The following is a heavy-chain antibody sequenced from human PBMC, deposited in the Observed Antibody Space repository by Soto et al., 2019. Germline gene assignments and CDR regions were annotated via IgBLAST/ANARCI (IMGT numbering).Heavy chain of an antibody. CDR3: ARVMGTGAPVISPFDY. D-gene: IGHD7-27*01. V-gene: IGHV4-59*01. CDR1: GGSISSYY. Sequence: SETLSLTCTVSGGSISSYYWSWIRQPPGKGLEWIGYIYYSRSTNYNPSLKSRVTISVDTSKNQFSLKLSSVTAADTAVYYCARVMGTGAPVISPFDYWGQGTLVTVSS. CDR2: IYYSRST. J-gene: IGHJ4*02.